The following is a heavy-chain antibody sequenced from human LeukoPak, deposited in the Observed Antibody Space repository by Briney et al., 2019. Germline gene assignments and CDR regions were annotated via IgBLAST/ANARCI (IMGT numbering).Heavy chain of an antibody. CDR1: GFTLSDYW. D-gene: IGHD3-22*01. CDR2: FTNDGSGA. Sequence: GGSLRLSCAASGFTLSDYWMHWVRQVPGKGLMWISRFTNDGSGAGYADSVMGRFIISRDDTKNTLYLQMNSLRAEDTAVYYCATSDHYYDSSGYYFFDYWGQGTLVTVSS. V-gene: IGHV3-74*01. J-gene: IGHJ4*02. CDR3: ATSDHYYDSSGYYFFDY.